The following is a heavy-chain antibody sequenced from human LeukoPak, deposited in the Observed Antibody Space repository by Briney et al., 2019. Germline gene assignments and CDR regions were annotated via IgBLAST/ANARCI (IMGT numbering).Heavy chain of an antibody. Sequence: AGGSLRLSCAASGFTFSSYAMHWVRQAPGKGLEWVAVISYDGSNKYYADSVKGRFTISRDNSKNTLYLQMNSLRAEDTAVYYCAKGTGTGSQWFDYWGQGTLVTVSS. D-gene: IGHD1-14*01. J-gene: IGHJ4*02. V-gene: IGHV3-30-3*01. CDR2: ISYDGSNK. CDR1: GFTFSSYA. CDR3: AKGTGTGSQWFDY.